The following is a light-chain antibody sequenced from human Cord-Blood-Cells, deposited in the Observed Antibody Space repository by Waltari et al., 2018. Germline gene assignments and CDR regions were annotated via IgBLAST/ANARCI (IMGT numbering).Light chain of an antibody. CDR1: QSISSH. CDR3: QQSYSTPPT. CDR2: AAS. V-gene: IGKV1-39*01. Sequence: DIQMTQSPSSLSASLGDRVPLPCRASQSISSHLNWYQQKPGKAPKLLIYAASSLQSGVPSRFSGSGSGTDFTLTISSLQPEDFATYYCQQSYSTPPTFGQGTKVEIK. J-gene: IGKJ1*01.